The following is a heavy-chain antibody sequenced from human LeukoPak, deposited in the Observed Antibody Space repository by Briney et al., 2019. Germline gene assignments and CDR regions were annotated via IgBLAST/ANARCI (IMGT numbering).Heavy chain of an antibody. D-gene: IGHD2-15*01. V-gene: IGHV3-23*01. CDR1: GFTFSSYA. CDR2: ISGSGGST. Sequence: GGSLRLSCAASGFTFSSYAMSWVRQAPGKGLEWVSAISGSGGSTYYADSVKGRFTISRDNSKNTLYLQMNSLRAEDTTVYYCAKDSIWGDVVVVAATVEENRGWVDVWGQGTTVTVSS. J-gene: IGHJ6*02. CDR3: AKDSIWGDVVVVAATVEENRGWVDV.